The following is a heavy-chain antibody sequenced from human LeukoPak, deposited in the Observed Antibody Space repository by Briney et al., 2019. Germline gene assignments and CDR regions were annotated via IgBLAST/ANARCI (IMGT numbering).Heavy chain of an antibody. CDR2: ISYDGSNK. J-gene: IGHJ4*02. Sequence: GRSLRLSCAASGFTFTNYAMHWVRQAPGKGLEWVAVISYDGSNKYNADSVKGRFTISRDNAKNSLYLQMNSLRAEDTAVYYCARDRWLDYWGQGTLVTVSS. CDR1: GFTFTNYA. CDR3: ARDRWLDY. D-gene: IGHD4-23*01. V-gene: IGHV3-30*04.